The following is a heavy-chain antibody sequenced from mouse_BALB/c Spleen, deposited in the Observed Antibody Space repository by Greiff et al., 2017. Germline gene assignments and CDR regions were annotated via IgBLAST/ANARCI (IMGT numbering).Heavy chain of an antibody. CDR3: TRDYYGSGIDY. D-gene: IGHD1-1*01. J-gene: IGHJ2*01. Sequence: QVQLQQSGAELVKPGASVKLSCKASGYTFTSYYMYWVKQRPGQGLEWIGEINPSNGGTNFNEKFKSKATLTVDKSSSTAYMQLSSLTSEDSAVYYCTRDYYGSGIDYWGQGTTLTVSS. CDR2: INPSNGGT. CDR1: GYTFTSYY. V-gene: IGHV1S81*02.